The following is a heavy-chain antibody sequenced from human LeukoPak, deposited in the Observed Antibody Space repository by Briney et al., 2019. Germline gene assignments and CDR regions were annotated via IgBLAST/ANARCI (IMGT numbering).Heavy chain of an antibody. J-gene: IGHJ4*02. CDR2: IKQDGSEK. V-gene: IGHV3-7*05. CDR1: GFTFSSYW. Sequence: GGSLRLSCAAPGFTFSSYWMNWVRQAPGKGLEWVANIKQDGSEKYYVDSVKGRFTISRDNAKNSLYLQMNSLRAEDTAVYYCARGSIVGAPNYWGQGTLVTVSS. D-gene: IGHD1-26*01. CDR3: ARGSIVGAPNY.